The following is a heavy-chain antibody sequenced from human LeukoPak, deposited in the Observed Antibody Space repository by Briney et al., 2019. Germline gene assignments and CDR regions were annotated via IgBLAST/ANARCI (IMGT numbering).Heavy chain of an antibody. D-gene: IGHD3-3*01. CDR3: ARDLSKDFGVVIIRRYYYGMDV. V-gene: IGHV3-30-3*01. CDR1: GFTFSSYA. CDR2: ISYDGSNK. Sequence: GGSLRLSCAASGFTFSSYAMHWVRQAPGKGLEWVAVISYDGSNKYYADSVKGRFTISRDNSKNTLYLQMNSLRAEDTAVYYCARDLSKDFGVVIIRRYYYGMDVWGQGTTVTVSS. J-gene: IGHJ6*02.